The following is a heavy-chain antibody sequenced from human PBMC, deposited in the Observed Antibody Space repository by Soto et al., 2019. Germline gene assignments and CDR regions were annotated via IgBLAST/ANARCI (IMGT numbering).Heavy chain of an antibody. CDR3: ARTNCSGGSCYSWSLDH. Sequence: SETLSLTCTVSGGSITTGGYYWSWIRQLPGKGLEWIGHRYYSESTYYNPSLKSRVSISLDTSKNQFSLKLSFVTAADTAMYYCARTNCSGGSCYSWSLDHWGQGTPVT. J-gene: IGHJ4*02. CDR2: RYYSEST. D-gene: IGHD2-15*01. CDR1: GGSITTGGYY. V-gene: IGHV4-31*03.